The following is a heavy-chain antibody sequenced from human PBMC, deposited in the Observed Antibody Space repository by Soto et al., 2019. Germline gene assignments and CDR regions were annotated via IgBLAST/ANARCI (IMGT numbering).Heavy chain of an antibody. CDR3: ARDRTTMVRGVIISSYGMAV. D-gene: IGHD3-10*01. Sequence: SETRSLTCTVSGGSSSMGGYYWSWIRQPPGKGVEWIGYICYSGSTYYNPSLNPRVTISVDTSNHQCSLKLSPVPAADTPVYYCARDRTTMVRGVIISSYGMAVSGQGTTVTVSS. CDR2: ICYSGST. CDR1: GGSSSMGGYY. V-gene: IGHV4-30-4*01. J-gene: IGHJ6*02.